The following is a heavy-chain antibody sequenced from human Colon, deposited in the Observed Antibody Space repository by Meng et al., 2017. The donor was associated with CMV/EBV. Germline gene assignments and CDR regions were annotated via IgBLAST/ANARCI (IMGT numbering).Heavy chain of an antibody. CDR3: ARDDPGDPLDF. J-gene: IGHJ4*02. V-gene: IGHV1-18*01. D-gene: IGHD3-16*01. Sequence: QIQLVQSVPEVKKPGASVKVSCRASGYTFRSYAISWVRQAPGQGLEWMGYIRGHNGDTSYAQKDQGRLTLTTDAARNTAYMELTSLTYDDTAVYYCARDDPGDPLDFWGQGTLVTVSS. CDR1: GYTFRSYA. CDR2: IRGHNGDT.